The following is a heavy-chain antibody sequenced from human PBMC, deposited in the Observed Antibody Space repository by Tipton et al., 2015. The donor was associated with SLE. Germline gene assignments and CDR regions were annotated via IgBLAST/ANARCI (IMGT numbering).Heavy chain of an antibody. D-gene: IGHD3-9*01. CDR2: TQLRGHS. V-gene: IGHV4-4*02. CDR1: GGAISSVNW. J-gene: IGHJ2*01. Sequence: GLVKPSGTLTLTCGVSGGAISSVNWWSWVRQPPGKGLEWIGETQLRGHSNFNPSLKSRVTISLDESKNLLSLELSSVTAADTAVHYCARHADYFEWPHEWYFDLWGRGTLVTVSS. CDR3: ARHADYFEWPHEWYFDL.